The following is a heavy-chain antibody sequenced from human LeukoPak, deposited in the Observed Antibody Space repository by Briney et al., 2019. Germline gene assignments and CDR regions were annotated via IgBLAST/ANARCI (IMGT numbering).Heavy chain of an antibody. CDR3: ARGGGAVDWFDP. V-gene: IGHV4-59*01. Sequence: SETLSLTCTVSGGSINSYYWSWIRQPPARGLEWIGYIYYSGSTNYNPSLKSRVTISVDTSKNQFSLKLSSVTAADTAVYYCARGGGAVDWFDPWGQGTLVTVSS. CDR2: IYYSGST. J-gene: IGHJ5*02. CDR1: GGSINSYY. D-gene: IGHD2-21*01.